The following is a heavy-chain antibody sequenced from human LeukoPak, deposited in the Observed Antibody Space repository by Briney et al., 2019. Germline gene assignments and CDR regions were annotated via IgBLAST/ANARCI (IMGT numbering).Heavy chain of an antibody. V-gene: IGHV4-31*03. J-gene: IGHJ4*02. CDR1: GGSISSGGYY. D-gene: IGHD4/OR15-4a*01. CDR3: ARAAPNYQFDY. Sequence: PSETLSLTCTVSGGSISSGGYYWSWIRQHPGKGLEWIGYIYYSGSTYYNPSLKSRVTISVDTSKNRFSLKLSSVTAADTAVYYCARAAPNYQFDYWGQGTLVTVSS. CDR2: IYYSGST.